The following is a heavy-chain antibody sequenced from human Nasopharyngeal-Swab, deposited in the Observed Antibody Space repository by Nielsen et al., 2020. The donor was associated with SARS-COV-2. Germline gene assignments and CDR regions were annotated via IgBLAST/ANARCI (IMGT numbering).Heavy chain of an antibody. CDR2: FDPEDGET. CDR1: GYTLTELS. V-gene: IGHV1-24*01. J-gene: IGHJ4*02. CDR3: ATDLGVRSSGDNDY. D-gene: IGHD1-26*01. Sequence: ASVKVSCKVSGYTLTELSMHWVRQAPGKGLEWMGGFDPEDGETIYAQKFQGRVTVTEDTSTDTAYMELSSLRSEDTAVYYCATDLGVRSSGDNDYWGQGTLVTVSS.